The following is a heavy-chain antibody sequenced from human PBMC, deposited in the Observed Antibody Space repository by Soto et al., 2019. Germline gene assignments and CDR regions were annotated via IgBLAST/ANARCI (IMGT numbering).Heavy chain of an antibody. CDR2: ISYDGSNK. J-gene: IGHJ6*02. D-gene: IGHD3-10*01. CDR3: AREGPGFGELYYYYYGMDV. CDR1: GFTFSSYA. Sequence: GGSLRLSCAASGFTFSSYAMHGVRQAPGKGLEWVAVISYDGSNKYYADSVKGRFTISRDNSKNTLYLQMNSLRAEDTAVYYCAREGPGFGELYYYYYGMDVWGQGTTVTVSS. V-gene: IGHV3-30-3*01.